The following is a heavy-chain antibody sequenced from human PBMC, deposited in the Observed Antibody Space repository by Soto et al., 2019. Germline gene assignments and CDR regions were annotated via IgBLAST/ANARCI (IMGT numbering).Heavy chain of an antibody. J-gene: IGHJ4*02. D-gene: IGHD3-10*01. Sequence: QITLKESGPTLVKPTQTLTLTCTFCGFSLSTGAVGVGWIRQPPGKALEWLAVIYWNDDERYSPSLRTRLTITRDTSKNQVVLTMSNMHPVDTATYYCAHSYGSGSYLYFDYWGQGTLVTASS. CDR3: AHSYGSGSYLYFDY. V-gene: IGHV2-5*01. CDR2: IYWNDDE. CDR1: GFSLSTGAVG.